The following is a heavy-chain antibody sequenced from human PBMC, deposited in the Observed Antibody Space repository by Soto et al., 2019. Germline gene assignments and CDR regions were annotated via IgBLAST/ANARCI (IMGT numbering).Heavy chain of an antibody. CDR1: GFTFSSYA. D-gene: IGHD6-6*01. Sequence: GGSLRLSCAASGFTFSSYAMSWVRQAPGKGLEWVSAISGSGGSTYYADSVKGRFTISRDNSKNTLYLQMNSLRAEDTAVYYCASQAASVGYSSSPYVYYYYGMDVWGQGTTVTVSS. CDR2: ISGSGGST. J-gene: IGHJ6*02. V-gene: IGHV3-23*01. CDR3: ASQAASVGYSSSPYVYYYYGMDV.